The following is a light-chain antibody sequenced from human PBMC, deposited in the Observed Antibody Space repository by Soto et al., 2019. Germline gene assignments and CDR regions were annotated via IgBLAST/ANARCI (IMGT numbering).Light chain of an antibody. J-gene: IGKJ5*01. CDR1: QSVSSN. CDR2: GAS. V-gene: IGKV3D-15*01. CDR3: QQYNNWPLT. Sequence: IVLTQSPATLSVSPGERATLSCRASQSVSSNLASYQQKPGHAPRLLISGASTRAAGVAARFSGRGSGAEFTLTITRLQSEDFAVYCCQQYNNWPLTFGPGTRLEIK.